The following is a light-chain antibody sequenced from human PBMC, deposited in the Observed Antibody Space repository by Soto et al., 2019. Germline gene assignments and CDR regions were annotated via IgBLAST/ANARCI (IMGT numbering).Light chain of an antibody. Sequence: SYELTQPPSVSVAPGQTARITCGGNNIGSKSVLWYQQEPGQAPVLVVYDDSDRPSGIPERFSGSNSGNTATLTISRVEAGDEADYYCQLWDSSSDHSVFGGGTKLTVL. CDR2: DDS. CDR1: NIGSKS. V-gene: IGLV3-21*02. CDR3: QLWDSSSDHSV. J-gene: IGLJ3*02.